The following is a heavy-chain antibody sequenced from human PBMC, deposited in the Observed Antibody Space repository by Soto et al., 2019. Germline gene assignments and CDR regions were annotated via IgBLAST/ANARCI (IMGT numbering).Heavy chain of an antibody. CDR1: GFTFSSYA. CDR2: ISGSGGST. J-gene: IGHJ4*02. D-gene: IGHD2-8*01. CDR3: AKEARYCTNGVCYKPFDY. Sequence: GGSLRLSCAASGFTFSSYAMSWVRQAPGKGLEWVSAISGSGGSTYYADSVKGRFTISRDNSKNTLDLQMNSLRAVDTAVYYCAKEARYCTNGVCYKPFDYWGQGTLVTVSS. V-gene: IGHV3-23*01.